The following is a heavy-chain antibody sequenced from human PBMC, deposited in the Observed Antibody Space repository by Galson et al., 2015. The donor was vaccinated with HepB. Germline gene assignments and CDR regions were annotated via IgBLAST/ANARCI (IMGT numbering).Heavy chain of an antibody. CDR2: IDWDDTK. D-gene: IGHD6-19*01. V-gene: IGHV2-70*01. CDR3: ARIIAVAGSYHYYGMDV. J-gene: IGHJ6*02. Sequence: PALVKPTQTLTVTCTFSGFSFSTRGMCVSWIRQPPGKALEWLALIDWDDTKYYSTALKARLTISKDTSKNQVVLTMTNMDPVDTATYYCARIIAVAGSYHYYGMDVWGQGTTVTVSS. CDR1: GFSFSTRGMC.